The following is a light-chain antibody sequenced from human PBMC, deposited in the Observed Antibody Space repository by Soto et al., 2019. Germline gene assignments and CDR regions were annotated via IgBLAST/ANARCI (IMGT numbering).Light chain of an antibody. CDR1: SSDVGSYNL. CDR2: EDN. V-gene: IGLV2-23*01. J-gene: IGLJ1*01. CDR3: CSYARTSTYV. Sequence: QSVLTQPASVSGSPGQSITISCTGTSSDVGSYNLVSWYQQHPGKATKLMIYEDNKRPSGVSNRFSVSKSGYTASLTFSWLQAEDEADYYCCSYARTSTYVFGSGTKVTVL.